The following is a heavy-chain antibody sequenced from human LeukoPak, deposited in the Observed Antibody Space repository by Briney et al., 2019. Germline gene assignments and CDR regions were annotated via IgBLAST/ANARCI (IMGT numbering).Heavy chain of an antibody. J-gene: IGHJ4*02. CDR1: GFTFDDYA. CDR3: AKDITPSIVVVPAAIDY. V-gene: IGHV3-43*02. Sequence: GGSLRLSCAASGFTFDDYAMHWVRQAPGRGLEWVSLISGDGGSTYYADSVKGRFTISRDNSKNSLYLQMNSLRTEDTALYYCAKDITPSIVVVPAAIDYWGQGTLVTVSS. CDR2: ISGDGGST. D-gene: IGHD2-2*01.